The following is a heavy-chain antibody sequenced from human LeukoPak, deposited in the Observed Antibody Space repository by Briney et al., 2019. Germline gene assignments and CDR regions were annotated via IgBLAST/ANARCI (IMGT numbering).Heavy chain of an antibody. CDR2: IKSKTDGGTT. CDR3: TTYDSSGYYFDY. CDR1: GFTFSNAW. J-gene: IGHJ4*02. Sequence: KAGGSLRLSCAASGFTFSNAWMSWVRQAPGKGLEWVGRIKSKTDGGTTDYAAPVKGRFTISRDDSKNTLYLRMNSLKTEDTAVYYCTTYDSSGYYFDYWGQGTLVTVSS. V-gene: IGHV3-15*01. D-gene: IGHD3-22*01.